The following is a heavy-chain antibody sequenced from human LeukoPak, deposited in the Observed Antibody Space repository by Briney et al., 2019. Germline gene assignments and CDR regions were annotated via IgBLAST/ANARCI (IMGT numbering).Heavy chain of an antibody. D-gene: IGHD6-19*01. Sequence: GGSLRLSCAASGFTVSSNYMSWVRQAPGKGLEWVSVIYSGGSTYYADSVKGRFTISRDNSKNTLYLQMNSLRAEDTAVYYCARAPPSGIAVAGPGGDYWGQGTLVTVSS. CDR3: ARAPPSGIAVAGPGGDY. CDR1: GFTVSSNY. V-gene: IGHV3-53*01. J-gene: IGHJ4*02. CDR2: IYSGGST.